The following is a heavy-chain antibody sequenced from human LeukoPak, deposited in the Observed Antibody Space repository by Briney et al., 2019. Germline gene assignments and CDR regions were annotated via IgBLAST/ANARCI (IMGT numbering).Heavy chain of an antibody. CDR1: GGSISSGGYS. V-gene: IGHV4-30-4*07. CDR2: IYYSGST. Sequence: SQTLSLTCAVSGGSISSGGYSWSWIRQPPGKGLEWIGYIYYSGSTYYNPSLKSRVTISVDTSKNQFSLKLSSVTAADTAVYYCASEYCYDSSGYYDYWGQGTLVTVSS. J-gene: IGHJ4*02. D-gene: IGHD3-22*01. CDR3: ASEYCYDSSGYYDY.